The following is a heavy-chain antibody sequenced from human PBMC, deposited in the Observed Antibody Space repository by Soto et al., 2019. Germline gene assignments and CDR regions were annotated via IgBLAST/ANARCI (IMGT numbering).Heavy chain of an antibody. D-gene: IGHD4-17*01. Sequence: EVQLVESGGGLVQPGRSLRLSCAASGFTFDDYAMHWVRQAPGKGLEWVSGISWNSGSIGYADSVQGRFTISRDNAKNSLYLQMNSLRAEDTALYYGAKWDDYGDRKEAFDIWGQGTMVTVSS. CDR3: AKWDDYGDRKEAFDI. CDR2: ISWNSGSI. V-gene: IGHV3-9*01. J-gene: IGHJ3*02. CDR1: GFTFDDYA.